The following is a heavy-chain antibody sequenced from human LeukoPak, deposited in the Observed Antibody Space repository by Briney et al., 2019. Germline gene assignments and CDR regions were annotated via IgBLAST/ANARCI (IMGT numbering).Heavy chain of an antibody. D-gene: IGHD1-26*01. CDR2: IYHSGST. V-gene: IGHV4-4*02. Sequence: PSETLSLTCAVSGGSISSSNWWSWVRQPPGKGLEWIGEIYHSGSTNYNPSLKSRVTISVDTSKNQFSLNLSSVTAADTAVYYCARLNYVSGVRGRYYFDPWGQGTLVTVSS. CDR1: GGSISSSNW. CDR3: ARLNYVSGVRGRYYFDP. J-gene: IGHJ5*02.